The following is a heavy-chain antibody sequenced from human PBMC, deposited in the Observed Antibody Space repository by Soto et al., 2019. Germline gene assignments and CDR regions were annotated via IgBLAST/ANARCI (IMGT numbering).Heavy chain of an antibody. CDR1: GFTFSSYG. CDR3: ARDYCSSTSCYFDY. J-gene: IGHJ4*02. Sequence: GGSLRLSCAASGFTFSSYGMHWVRQAPGKGLEWVAVIWYDGSNKYYADSVKGRFTISRDNSKNTLYLQMNSLRAEDTAVYYCARDYCSSTSCYFDYWGQGTLVTVSS. D-gene: IGHD2-2*01. CDR2: IWYDGSNK. V-gene: IGHV3-33*01.